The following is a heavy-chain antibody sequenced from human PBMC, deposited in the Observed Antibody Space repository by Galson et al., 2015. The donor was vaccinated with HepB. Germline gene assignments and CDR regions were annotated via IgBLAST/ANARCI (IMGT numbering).Heavy chain of an antibody. CDR3: ASAPVSRSGVRTDYYYYMDV. CDR2: IIPVIHRT. D-gene: IGHD3/OR15-3a*01. V-gene: IGHV1-69*10. CDR1: GDTFANYT. Sequence: SVKVSCKASGDTFANYTFSWVRQAPGQGLEWMGGIIPVIHRTNYAQNLQGRITITADTSTSTTFLELTRLRSDDTAVYFCASAPVSRSGVRTDYYYYMDVWGKGTTVTVSS. J-gene: IGHJ6*03.